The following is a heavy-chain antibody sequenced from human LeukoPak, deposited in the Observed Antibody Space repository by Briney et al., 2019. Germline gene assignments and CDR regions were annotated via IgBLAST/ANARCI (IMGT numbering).Heavy chain of an antibody. V-gene: IGHV3-48*03. Sequence: PGGSLRLSCAASGFSFRSHEMNWVRQAPGQGLEWLSYISRGGDYIYYADSVKGRFTISRDNAKNSLYLQMNSLRAEDTAVYYCARGYFDWLLSSSYWYFDLWGRGSLVTVSS. CDR1: GFSFRSHE. CDR3: ARGYFDWLLSSSYWYFDL. CDR2: ISRGGDYI. D-gene: IGHD3-9*01. J-gene: IGHJ2*01.